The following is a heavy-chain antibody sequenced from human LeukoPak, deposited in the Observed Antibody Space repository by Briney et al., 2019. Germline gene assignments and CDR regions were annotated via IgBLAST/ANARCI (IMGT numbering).Heavy chain of an antibody. CDR1: GFTFTTYA. CDR3: AREGLAAAGSFDY. CDR2: ISSSSYI. D-gene: IGHD6-13*01. J-gene: IGHJ4*02. Sequence: PGGSLRLSCAASGFTFTTYAMNWVRQAPGKGLEWVSSISSSSYIYYADSVKGRFTISRDNAKNSLYPQMNSLRAEDTAVYYCAREGLAAAGSFDYWGQGTLVTVSS. V-gene: IGHV3-21*01.